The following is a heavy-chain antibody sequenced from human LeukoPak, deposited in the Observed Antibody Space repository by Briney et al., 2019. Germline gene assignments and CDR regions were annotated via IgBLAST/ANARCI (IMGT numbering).Heavy chain of an antibody. J-gene: IGHJ3*02. V-gene: IGHV3-30*01. Sequence: PGRSLRLSCAASGFTFSTYAMHWVRQAPGKGLEWVAIMSFDGTDKYYADSVKGRFTISRDNSKNTLFLQLNSLRSDDTAVYFCAREASGAFDTWGQGTMVTVSS. CDR2: MSFDGTDK. CDR1: GFTFSTYA. CDR3: AREASGAFDT.